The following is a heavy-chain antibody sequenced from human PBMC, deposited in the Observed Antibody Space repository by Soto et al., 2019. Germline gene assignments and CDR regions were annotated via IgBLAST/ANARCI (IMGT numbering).Heavy chain of an antibody. V-gene: IGHV3-11*01. J-gene: IGHJ4*02. CDR1: GFTFSDYY. CDR2: ISNDGDTI. CDR3: ARDSSHGSSSDY. D-gene: IGHD6-6*01. Sequence: QVQLVVSGGGLVKPGGSLRLSCAASGFTFSDYYMSWIRQAPGKGLEWVSYISNDGDTIYYADSVKGRFTISRDNAKSSLFLQMIYLGDEDTAVYYCARDSSHGSSSDYWGQGTLVTVSA.